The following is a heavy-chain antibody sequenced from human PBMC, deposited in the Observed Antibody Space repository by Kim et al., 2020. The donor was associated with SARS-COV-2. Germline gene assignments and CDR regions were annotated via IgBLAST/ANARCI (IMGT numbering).Heavy chain of an antibody. J-gene: IGHJ4*02. D-gene: IGHD6-19*01. CDR3: ARELLSSGCDY. V-gene: IGHV3-33*01. Sequence: YYADSVNGRFTISRGNSKNTLYLQMNSLRAEDTAVYYCARELLSSGCDYWGQGTLVTVSS.